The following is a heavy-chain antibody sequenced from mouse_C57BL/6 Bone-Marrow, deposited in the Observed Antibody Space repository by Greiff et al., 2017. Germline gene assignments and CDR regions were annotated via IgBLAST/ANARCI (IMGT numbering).Heavy chain of an antibody. CDR3: ARDYGSSYWYFEV. Sequence: EVMLVESGGGLVKPGGSLKLSCAASGFTFSDYGMHWVRQAPEKGLEWVAYISSGSSTIYYADTVTGRFTISRDNAKNTLFLQMTSLRSEDTAMYDCARDYGSSYWYFEVWGTGTTVTVSP. D-gene: IGHD1-1*01. CDR2: ISSGSSTI. CDR1: GFTFSDYG. V-gene: IGHV5-17*01. J-gene: IGHJ1*03.